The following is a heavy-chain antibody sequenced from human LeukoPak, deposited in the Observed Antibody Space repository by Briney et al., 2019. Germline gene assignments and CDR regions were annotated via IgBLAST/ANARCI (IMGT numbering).Heavy chain of an antibody. V-gene: IGHV4-59*08. Sequence: SETLSLTCTVSGGSISSYYWSWIRQPPGKGLEWIGYIYYSGSTNCNPSLKSRVTISVDTSKNQFSLKLSSVTAADMAVYYCARQWSSGWYDREVFDYWGQGTLVTVSS. CDR2: IYYSGST. CDR3: ARQWSSGWYDREVFDY. J-gene: IGHJ4*02. CDR1: GGSISSYY. D-gene: IGHD6-19*01.